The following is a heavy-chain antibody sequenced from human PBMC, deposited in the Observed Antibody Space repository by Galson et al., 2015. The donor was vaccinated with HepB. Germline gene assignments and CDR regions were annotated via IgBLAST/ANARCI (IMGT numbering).Heavy chain of an antibody. Sequence: SLRLSCAASGFTFSSYAMSWVRQAPGKGLEWVSAISGSGGSTYYADSVKGRFTISRDNSKNTLYLQMNSLRAEDTAVYYCAKWYDSSGHYSREFDYWGQGTLVTVSS. J-gene: IGHJ4*02. D-gene: IGHD3-22*01. V-gene: IGHV3-23*01. CDR2: ISGSGGST. CDR1: GFTFSSYA. CDR3: AKWYDSSGHYSREFDY.